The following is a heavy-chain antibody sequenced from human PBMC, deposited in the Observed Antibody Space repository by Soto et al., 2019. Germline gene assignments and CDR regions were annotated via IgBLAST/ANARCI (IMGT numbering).Heavy chain of an antibody. CDR3: ARAVGDPLYDLDY. V-gene: IGHV4-59*08. CDR1: SDSISSYY. CDR2: TDYSGNT. Sequence: QVQLQESGPGLVRPSETLSLTCTVSSDSISSYYWIWIRQSPGKGLEWIVYTDYSGNTNYNPSLKSRVTISGDTSKNQFSLRLSSVTAADTAVYYCARAVGDPLYDLDYWGQGTLVTVSS. D-gene: IGHD6-19*01. J-gene: IGHJ4*02.